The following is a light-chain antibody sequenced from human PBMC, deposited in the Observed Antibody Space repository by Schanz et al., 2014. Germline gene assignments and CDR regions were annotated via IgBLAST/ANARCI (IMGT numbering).Light chain of an antibody. J-gene: IGLJ3*02. V-gene: IGLV2-8*01. Sequence: QSALTQPPSVSGSPGQSVTISCTGASHDVQNYNYVSWYQQHPGRAPKLIIFDVTKRPSGVPDRFSGSKSGNTASLTVSGLQAEDEAEYYCSSNVGSNNVQFGGGTKLTVL. CDR1: SHDVQNYNY. CDR3: SSNVGSNNVQ. CDR2: DVT.